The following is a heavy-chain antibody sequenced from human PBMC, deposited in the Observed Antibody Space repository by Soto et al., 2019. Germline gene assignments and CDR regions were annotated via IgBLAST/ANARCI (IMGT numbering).Heavy chain of an antibody. CDR3: AKSYGSGSYYMVGGALHD. CDR2: IRGSGGST. D-gene: IGHD3-10*01. Sequence: EVQLLESGGGLVQPGGSLRLSCAASGFTFSSYAMSWVRQAPGKGLEWVSVIRGSGGSTFYADSVKGRFTISRDNSKNTLYLQMNSLRAEDTAVYYCAKSYGSGSYYMVGGALHDGGQGTLVTVSS. J-gene: IGHJ4*02. CDR1: GFTFSSYA. V-gene: IGHV3-23*01.